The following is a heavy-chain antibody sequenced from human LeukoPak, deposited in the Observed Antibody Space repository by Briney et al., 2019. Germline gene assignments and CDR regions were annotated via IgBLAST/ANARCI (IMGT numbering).Heavy chain of an antibody. J-gene: IGHJ1*01. D-gene: IGHD3-22*01. V-gene: IGHV1-2*02. CDR3: ATSSGYYVGYIQY. CDR1: GYTFTDSY. Sequence: ASVKVSCKASGYTFTDSYMHWVRQAPGQGLEWMGWINPNSGGTHYAQKFQGRVAMTRDTSISTAYMELSTLRSDDTAVYYCATSSGYYVGYIQYWGQGTLVTVSS. CDR2: INPNSGGT.